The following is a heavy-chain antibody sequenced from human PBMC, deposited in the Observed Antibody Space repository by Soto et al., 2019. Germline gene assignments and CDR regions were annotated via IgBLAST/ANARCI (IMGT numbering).Heavy chain of an antibody. CDR2: IYNNGRT. CDR1: GGSISSSS. CDR3: ARARFCTSTSCYHYFDF. V-gene: IGHV4-59*01. J-gene: IGHJ4*02. Sequence: PSETLSLTCTVSGGSISSSSWSWIRQPPGRGLEWIGYIYNNGRTDYNPSLKSRVTISVDTSKNHFSLKLSSVTPADTAVYYCARARFCTSTSCYHYFDFWGQRTLVTVSS. D-gene: IGHD2-2*01.